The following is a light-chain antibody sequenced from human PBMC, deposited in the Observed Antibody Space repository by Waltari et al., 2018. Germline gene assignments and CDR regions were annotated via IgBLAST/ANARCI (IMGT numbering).Light chain of an antibody. J-gene: IGKJ2*01. CDR1: HDLSNN. V-gene: IGKV1-33*01. CDR3: QQFDNLVYT. Sequence: DIQMTQSPSSLSASVGDRVTITCQASHDLSNNLNWYQQKPGKTPKLLIYDASNLETGVPSRFSGSGSGTDFSFTISSLQPEDIATYYCQQFDNLVYTFGQGTKLEIK. CDR2: DAS.